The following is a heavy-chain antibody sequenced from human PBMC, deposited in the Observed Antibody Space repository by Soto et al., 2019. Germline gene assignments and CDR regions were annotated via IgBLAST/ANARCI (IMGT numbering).Heavy chain of an antibody. Sequence: XGSLRLSCSASGFTFSPYTMHWVRQTPGKGLEWVAVISYDGSDKYYAGSVRGRFTISRDNSKNTLFLQMNSLRAEDTALYYCARGGGFCGADCYKGGIDYWGQGALVTVPS. V-gene: IGHV3-30-3*01. D-gene: IGHD2-21*02. J-gene: IGHJ4*02. CDR2: ISYDGSDK. CDR1: GFTFSPYT. CDR3: ARGGGFCGADCYKGGIDY.